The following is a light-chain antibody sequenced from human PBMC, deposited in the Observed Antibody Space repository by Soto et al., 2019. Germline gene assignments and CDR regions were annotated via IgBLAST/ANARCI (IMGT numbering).Light chain of an antibody. J-gene: IGLJ2*01. V-gene: IGLV1-44*01. CDR2: RNT. CDR1: TSNIGSDT. Sequence: QSVLTQPPSASGTPGQRVTISCSGSTSNIGSDTVNWYQQLPGTAPKLLIYRNTQRPSGVPDRFSGSKSGASSSLAISGLQSEDEADYYCASWDDSLDGVVFGGGTKLTVL. CDR3: ASWDDSLDGVV.